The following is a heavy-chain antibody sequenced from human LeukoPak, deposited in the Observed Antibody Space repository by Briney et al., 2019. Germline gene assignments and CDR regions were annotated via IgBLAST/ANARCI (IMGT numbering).Heavy chain of an antibody. D-gene: IGHD2-21*02. V-gene: IGHV4-39*07. Sequence: PSETLSLTCTVSGGSISSSSYYWGWIRQPPGKGLEWIGSIYYSGSTYYNPSLKSRVTISVDTSKNQFSLKLSSVTAADTAVYYCARDLKGLLFPSQFDYWGQGTLVTVPS. CDR2: IYYSGST. CDR3: ARDLKGLLFPSQFDY. CDR1: GGSISSSSYY. J-gene: IGHJ4*02.